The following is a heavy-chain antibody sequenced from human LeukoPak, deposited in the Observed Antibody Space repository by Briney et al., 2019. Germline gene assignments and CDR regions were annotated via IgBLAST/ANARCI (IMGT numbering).Heavy chain of an antibody. CDR2: INWNGGST. V-gene: IGHV3-20*04. J-gene: IGHJ3*02. CDR3: ARRRYDAFDI. CDR1: GFTFSSYA. D-gene: IGHD3-9*01. Sequence: GGSLRLSCAASGFTFSSYAMSWVRQAPGKGLEWVSGINWNGGSTGYADSVKGRFTISRDNAKNSLYLQMNSLRAEDTALYYCARRRYDAFDIWGQGTMVTVSS.